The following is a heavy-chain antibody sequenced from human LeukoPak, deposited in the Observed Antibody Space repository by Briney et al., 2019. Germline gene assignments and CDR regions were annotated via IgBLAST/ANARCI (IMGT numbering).Heavy chain of an antibody. V-gene: IGHV4-59*01. Sequence: PSETLSLTCTVSGGSISSYYWSWIRQPAGKGLEWVGYIYHSGTTKYNPSLKSRVTISIDTSKNQFSLRLSSVTAADTAVYYCARFSDFWSGYYRHDAFDIWGQGTTVTVSS. D-gene: IGHD3-3*01. J-gene: IGHJ3*02. CDR3: ARFSDFWSGYYRHDAFDI. CDR2: IYHSGTT. CDR1: GGSISSYY.